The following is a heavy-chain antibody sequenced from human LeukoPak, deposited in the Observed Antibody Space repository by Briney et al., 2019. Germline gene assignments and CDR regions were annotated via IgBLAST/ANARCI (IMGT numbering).Heavy chain of an antibody. J-gene: IGHJ5*02. D-gene: IGHD6-6*01. CDR1: GYTFTSYY. CDR2: INPSGGST. CDR3: ARGIGSTLRSSWFDP. V-gene: IGHV1-46*01. Sequence: ASVKVSCKASGYTFTSYYMHWVRQAPGQGLEWMGIINPSGGSTSYAQKFQGRVTMTRDMSTSTVYMELSSLRSEDTAVYYCARGIGSTLRSSWFDPWGQGTLVTVSS.